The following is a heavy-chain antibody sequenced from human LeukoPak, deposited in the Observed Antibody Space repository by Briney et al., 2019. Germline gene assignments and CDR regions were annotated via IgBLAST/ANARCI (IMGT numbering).Heavy chain of an antibody. CDR1: GGSISSSTYY. CDR3: ASGPFVTGRSYGMDV. J-gene: IGHJ6*02. Sequence: SETLSLTCTVSGGSISSSTYYWGWVRQPPGKGLEWIGRIYYSGSTSYNPSLKSRVTISVDTSKNQFSLKLSSVTAADTAVYYWASGPFVTGRSYGMDVWGQGTTVTVSS. V-gene: IGHV4-39*01. D-gene: IGHD2-21*02. CDR2: IYYSGST.